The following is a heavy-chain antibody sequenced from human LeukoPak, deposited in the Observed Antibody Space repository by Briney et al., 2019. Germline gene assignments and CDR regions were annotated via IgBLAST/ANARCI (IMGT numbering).Heavy chain of an antibody. V-gene: IGHV3-13*05. CDR3: AKGARITIFGVVSDYGMDV. J-gene: IGHJ6*02. D-gene: IGHD3-3*01. CDR2: IRTAGDP. CDR1: GFTFSSYD. Sequence: GGSLRLSCAASGFTFSSYDMHWVRHAPGKGLEWVSAIRTAGDPYYPGSVTGRFTISRENAKNSLYLQMNSLRAGDTAVYYCAKGARITIFGVVSDYGMDVWGQGTTVTVSS.